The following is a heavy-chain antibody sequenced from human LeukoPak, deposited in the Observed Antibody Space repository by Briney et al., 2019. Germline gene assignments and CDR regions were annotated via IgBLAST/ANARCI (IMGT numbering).Heavy chain of an antibody. D-gene: IGHD6-13*01. CDR2: INPNSGGT. CDR3: ARDVIFIAAVDAFDI. V-gene: IGHV1-2*02. CDR1: GYTFTGYY. J-gene: IGHJ3*02. Sequence: ASVKVSCKASGYTFTGYYMHWVRQAPGQGLEWMGWINPNSGGTNYAQKFQGRVTMTRDTSISTAYMELSSLRAEDTAVYYCARDVIFIAAVDAFDIWGQGTMVTVSS.